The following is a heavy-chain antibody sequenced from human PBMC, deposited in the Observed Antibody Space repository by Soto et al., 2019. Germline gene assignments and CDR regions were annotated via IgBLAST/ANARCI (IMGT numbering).Heavy chain of an antibody. CDR1: EGTFNSYA. D-gene: IGHD6-13*01. J-gene: IGHJ4*02. Sequence: QAQVVQSGAEVRKPGSSVKLSCKASEGTFNSYAIAWVRQAPGQGLEWMGGIIPYYNTLNYAQKFQDRVTITADDSTNIVYMQLSSLRSDDTAVYFCASGASRWYPYFFDSWAQGTLVTVCS. CDR2: IIPYYNTL. V-gene: IGHV1-69*01. CDR3: ASGASRWYPYFFDS.